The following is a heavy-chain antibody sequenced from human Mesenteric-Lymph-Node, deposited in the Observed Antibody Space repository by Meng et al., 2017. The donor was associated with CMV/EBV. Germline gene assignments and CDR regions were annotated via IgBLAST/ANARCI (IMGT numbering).Heavy chain of an antibody. V-gene: IGHV4-30-4*01. CDR2: IYESGST. D-gene: IGHD1-14*01. J-gene: IGHJ4*02. Sequence: VSGDSISRSDSYWSWIRQPPGKGLEWIGYIYESGSTSYNPSLESRVTISVDTSKNQFSLKVMSVTAADTAVYYCAREGTNSYYFDYWGQGTLVTVSS. CDR3: AREGTNSYYFDY. CDR1: GDSISRSDSY.